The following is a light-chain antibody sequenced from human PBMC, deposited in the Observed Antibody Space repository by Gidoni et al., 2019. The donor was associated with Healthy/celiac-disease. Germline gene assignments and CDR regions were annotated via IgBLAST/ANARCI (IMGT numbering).Light chain of an antibody. CDR2: DAS. Sequence: DIQMTQSASSLYAPVGYIVTITCEASQDINNYLNWYQQKPGKVPKLLIYDASNLETGIPSRFSGSGSGTDFSFTINNLQPEDIATYYCQQSHDLPLTFGGGTKVEIK. J-gene: IGKJ4*01. CDR1: QDINNY. CDR3: QQSHDLPLT. V-gene: IGKV1-33*01.